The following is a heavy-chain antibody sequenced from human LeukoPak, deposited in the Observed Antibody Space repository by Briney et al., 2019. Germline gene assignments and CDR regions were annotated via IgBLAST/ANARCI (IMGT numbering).Heavy chain of an antibody. CDR3: ARGLGDNSGYYFGYFDY. CDR2: VKSKVHGGTT. J-gene: IGHJ4*02. CDR1: GFTFSDAW. Sequence: GGSLRLSCAASGFTFSDAWMSWVRQAPGKGLEWVARVKSKVHGGTTDYAAPVNGRFTISRDDSENKLFLQMNSLKTEDTAVYYCARGLGDNSGYYFGYFDYWGQGTLVTVSS. V-gene: IGHV3-15*01. D-gene: IGHD3-22*01.